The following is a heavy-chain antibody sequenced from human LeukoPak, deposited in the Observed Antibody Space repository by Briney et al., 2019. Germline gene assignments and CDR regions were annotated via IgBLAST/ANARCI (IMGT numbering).Heavy chain of an antibody. CDR3: TKDLWRYCTSTSCYFDY. CDR1: GFTFSSYG. D-gene: IGHD2-2*01. V-gene: IGHV3-30*02. CDR2: TRFDGSNK. J-gene: IGHJ4*02. Sequence: PGGSLRLSCAASGFTFSSYGMHWVRQAPGKGLEWVAFTRFDGSNKYYADSVKGRFTISRDNSKNTLYLQMSSLRAEDTAVYYCTKDLWRYCTSTSCYFDYWGQGTLVAVSS.